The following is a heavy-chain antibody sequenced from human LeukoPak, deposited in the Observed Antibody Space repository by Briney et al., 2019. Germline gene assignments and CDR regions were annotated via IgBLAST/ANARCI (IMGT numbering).Heavy chain of an antibody. CDR1: GGSISSGSYY. D-gene: IGHD6-13*01. CDR3: GGEDSRGAAAGVLFGFDP. CDR2: IYTSGST. J-gene: IGHJ5*02. V-gene: IGHV4-61*02. Sequence: SETLSLTCTVSGGSISSGSYYWSWIRQPAGKGLEWIGRIYTSGSTNYNPSLKSRVTISVDTSKNQFSLKLSSVTAADTAVYYGGGEDSRGAAAGVLFGFDPGAQETLVTVSS.